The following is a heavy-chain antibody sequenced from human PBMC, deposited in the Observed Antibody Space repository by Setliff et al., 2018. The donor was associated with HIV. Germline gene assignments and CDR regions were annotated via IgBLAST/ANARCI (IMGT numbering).Heavy chain of an antibody. V-gene: IGHV4-38-2*02. CDR3: AREDGEYTSSPRWFDP. CDR2: IFHSAAT. D-gene: IGHD6-13*01. J-gene: IGHJ5*02. CDR1: GYSISSGYY. Sequence: PSETLSLTCAVSGYSISSGYYWGWIRQPPGKGLEWIGSIFHSAATNYNPSLKSRVTISVDTSKNQFSLKVSSVNAPDTAVYFCAREDGEYTSSPRWFDPWGQGTQVTVSS.